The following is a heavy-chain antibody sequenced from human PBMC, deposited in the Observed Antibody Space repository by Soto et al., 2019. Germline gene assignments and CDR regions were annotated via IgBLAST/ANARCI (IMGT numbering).Heavy chain of an antibody. Sequence: GGSLRLSCAASGFTFSSYAMHWVRQAPGKGLEWVSVISYDGSNKYYADSVKGRFTMSRDNSKNTLYLQMNSLRAEETAVYYCARDHLTAMYDLYSSGGHHAFDIWGQGTMVTVSS. CDR2: ISYDGSNK. D-gene: IGHD6-19*01. V-gene: IGHV3-30-3*01. CDR1: GFTFSSYA. J-gene: IGHJ3*02. CDR3: ARDHLTAMYDLYSSGGHHAFDI.